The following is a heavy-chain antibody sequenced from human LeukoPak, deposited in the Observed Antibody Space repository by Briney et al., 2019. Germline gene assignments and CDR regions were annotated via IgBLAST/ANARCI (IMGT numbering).Heavy chain of an antibody. Sequence: GSLRLSCAASGFTFSDYTMNWVRQAPGKGLEWVSSISSSSSSMYYADSVKGRFSISRDNAKDSLYLQMDSLRDEDTAVYYCVRHLVANSWGQGTLVTVSS. D-gene: IGHD5-12*01. CDR2: ISSSSSSM. CDR1: GFTFSDYT. CDR3: VRHLVANS. J-gene: IGHJ4*02. V-gene: IGHV3-48*02.